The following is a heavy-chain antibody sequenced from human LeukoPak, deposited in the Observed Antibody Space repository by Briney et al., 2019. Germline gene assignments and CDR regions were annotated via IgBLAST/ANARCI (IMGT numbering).Heavy chain of an antibody. Sequence: PGGSLRLSCAASGFTFSSYGMHWVRQAPGKGLEWVAFIRYDGSNKYYADSVKGRFTISRDNSKNTLYLQMNSLRAEDTAVYYCAKARIAAAGLTFDYWGQGTLVTVSS. D-gene: IGHD6-13*01. CDR1: GFTFSSYG. CDR3: AKARIAAAGLTFDY. CDR2: IRYDGSNK. J-gene: IGHJ4*02. V-gene: IGHV3-30*02.